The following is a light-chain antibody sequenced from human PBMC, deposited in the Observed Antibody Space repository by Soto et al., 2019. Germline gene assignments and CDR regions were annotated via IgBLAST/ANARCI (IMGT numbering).Light chain of an antibody. CDR2: RNN. CDR1: SSNIGSNY. V-gene: IGLV1-47*01. Sequence: QSVLTQPPSASGTPEQRVTMSCSGSSSNIGSNYVYWYQQLPGTAPKLLIYRNNQRPSGVPDRFSGSKSGTSASLAISGLRSEDEADYYCAAWDDSLSGRYVFGTGTKVTVL. J-gene: IGLJ1*01. CDR3: AAWDDSLSGRYV.